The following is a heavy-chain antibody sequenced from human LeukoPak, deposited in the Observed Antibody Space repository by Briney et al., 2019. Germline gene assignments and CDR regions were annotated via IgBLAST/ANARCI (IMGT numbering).Heavy chain of an antibody. CDR2: IIPIFGTA. V-gene: IGHV1-69*01. CDR1: GGTFSSYV. Sequence: ASVKVSCKASGGTFSSYVINWVRQAPGQGLEWMGGIIPIFGTANYAQKFQGRVTITADESTSTAYMELSSLRSEDTAVYYCARDTGGAVAGPEGFYYYYYYMDVWGKGTTVTISS. CDR3: ARDTGGAVAGPEGFYYYYYYMDV. D-gene: IGHD6-19*01. J-gene: IGHJ6*03.